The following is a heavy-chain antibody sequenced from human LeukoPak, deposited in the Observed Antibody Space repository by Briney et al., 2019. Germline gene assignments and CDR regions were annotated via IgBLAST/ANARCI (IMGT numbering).Heavy chain of an antibody. J-gene: IGHJ4*02. CDR1: GFPFSSYG. Sequence: PGGSLRLSCAASGFPFSSYGMHWVRQDPGKGLEWVAFIPYDGSDKFYADSVKGRFTISRDNSKNTLYLQMNSLRAEDTAVYYCAAMTSVTTGDYWGQGTLVTVSS. D-gene: IGHD4-11*01. CDR3: AAMTSVTTGDY. CDR2: IPYDGSDK. V-gene: IGHV3-30*02.